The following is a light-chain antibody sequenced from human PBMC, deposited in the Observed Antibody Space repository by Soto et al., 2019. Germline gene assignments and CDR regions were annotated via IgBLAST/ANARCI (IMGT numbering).Light chain of an antibody. CDR1: QSISSY. Sequence: DIQMTQSPSSLSASVGDRVTITCRASQSISSYLNWYQQKPGKAPKLLIYAASSLQSGVPSMFSGSGSGTDLTLCISSLQPEDFATYYCQQSYSTPRTFGQGTKLEIK. V-gene: IGKV1-39*01. CDR3: QQSYSTPRT. J-gene: IGKJ2*01. CDR2: AAS.